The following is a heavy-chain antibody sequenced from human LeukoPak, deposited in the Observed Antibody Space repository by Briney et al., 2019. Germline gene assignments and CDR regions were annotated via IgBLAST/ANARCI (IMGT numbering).Heavy chain of an antibody. Sequence: GGSLRLSCAASGFTFSSYEMNWVRQAPGKGLEWVSYISSSGSTIYYADSVKGRFTISRDNAKNSLYLQMNSLRAEDTAVYYCARDRDSSGWYYMDVWGKGTTVTISS. CDR3: ARDRDSSGWYYMDV. CDR2: ISSSGSTI. J-gene: IGHJ6*03. V-gene: IGHV3-48*03. CDR1: GFTFSSYE. D-gene: IGHD6-19*01.